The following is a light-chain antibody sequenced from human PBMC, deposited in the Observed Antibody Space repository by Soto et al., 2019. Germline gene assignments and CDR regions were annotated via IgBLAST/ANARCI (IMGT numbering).Light chain of an antibody. J-gene: IGKJ1*01. Sequence: DIRMTQSPSTLSTSVGDRVTITCRASQNIRGWLAWYQQKPGKAPKLLIYDASTLGSGVPSRFSGSGSGTEVTLTISSLQPDDFATYYCQQDNSYSWTFGQGTTVAIK. CDR2: DAS. CDR1: QNIRGW. CDR3: QQDNSYSWT. V-gene: IGKV1-5*01.